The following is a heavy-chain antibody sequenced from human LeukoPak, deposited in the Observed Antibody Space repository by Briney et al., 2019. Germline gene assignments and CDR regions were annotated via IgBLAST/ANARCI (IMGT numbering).Heavy chain of an antibody. D-gene: IGHD3-16*01. CDR3: ARDLSEHYVWGRNWFDP. CDR2: IIPIFGTA. Sequence: ASVKVSCKASGGTFSNYAISWVRQAPGQGLEWMGGIIPIFGTANYAQKFQGRVTMTRDTSISTAYMELSRLRSDDTAVYYCARDLSEHYVWGRNWFDPWGQGTLVTVSS. J-gene: IGHJ5*02. V-gene: IGHV1-69*05. CDR1: GGTFSNYA.